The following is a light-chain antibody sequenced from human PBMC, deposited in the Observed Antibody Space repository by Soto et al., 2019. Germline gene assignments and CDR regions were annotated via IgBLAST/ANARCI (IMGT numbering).Light chain of an antibody. CDR2: KAF. V-gene: IGKV1-5*03. CDR1: QSISSW. Sequence: DIQMTQSPSTLSASVGDRVTITCRASQSISSWLAWYQQKPGKAPKLLVYKAFSLESGVPSRFSGSGSGTEFTLTISSLQPDDFATYYCQQYNSHLTFGQGTKVEIK. J-gene: IGKJ1*01. CDR3: QQYNSHLT.